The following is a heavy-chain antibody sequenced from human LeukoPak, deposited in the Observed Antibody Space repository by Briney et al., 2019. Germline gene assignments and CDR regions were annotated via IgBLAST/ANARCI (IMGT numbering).Heavy chain of an antibody. V-gene: IGHV4-59*12. J-gene: IGHJ4*02. CDR1: GGSINNYY. CDR3: ARDPIAVAGQNGDY. D-gene: IGHD6-19*01. Sequence: PSETLSLTCTVSGGSINNYYWSWIRQSPGKGLEWIGYIYYSGSTNYNPSLKSRVTISVDTSKNQFSLKLSSVTAADTAVYYCARDPIAVAGQNGDYWGQGTLVTVSS. CDR2: IYYSGST.